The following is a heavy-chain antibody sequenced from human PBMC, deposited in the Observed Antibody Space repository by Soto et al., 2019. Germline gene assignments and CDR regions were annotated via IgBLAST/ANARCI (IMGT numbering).Heavy chain of an antibody. CDR2: ISYDGSNK. V-gene: IGHV3-30*18. CDR3: AKDSLSLPTVSHSFCFDY. D-gene: IGHD4-4*01. CDR1: GFTFSSYG. J-gene: IGHJ4*02. Sequence: QVQLVESGGGVVQPGRSLRLSCAASGFTFSSYGMHWVRQAPGKGLEWVAVISYDGSNKYYADSVKGRFTISRDNSKNTLYLQMNSLRAEDTAVYYCAKDSLSLPTVSHSFCFDYWRQGTLVTVSS.